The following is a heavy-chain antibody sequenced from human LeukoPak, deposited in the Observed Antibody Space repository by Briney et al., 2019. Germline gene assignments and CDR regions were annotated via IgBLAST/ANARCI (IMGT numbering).Heavy chain of an antibody. CDR2: INPNSGGT. Sequence: ASVKVSCKASGYTFTGYYMHWVRQAPGQGLEWMGWINPNSGGTNYAQKFQGRVTMTRDTSISTAYMELSRLRSDDTAVYYCARDPAIFRQAGYFDYWGQGTLVTVSS. CDR1: GYTFTGYY. J-gene: IGHJ4*02. D-gene: IGHD3-3*02. V-gene: IGHV1-2*02. CDR3: ARDPAIFRQAGYFDY.